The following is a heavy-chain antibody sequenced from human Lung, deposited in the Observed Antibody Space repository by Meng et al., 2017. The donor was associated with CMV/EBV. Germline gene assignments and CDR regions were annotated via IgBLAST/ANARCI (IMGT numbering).Heavy chain of an antibody. CDR3: AREQNYGDFYYYYYGLNV. CDR2: INPISGDT. CDR1: GYTFTDYY. D-gene: IGHD4-17*01. Sequence: SVKVSXKASGYTFTDYYIHWVRQAPGQGLEWMGWINPISGDTNFAQKFPGRVTLTRDTSINTAYMELSGLKSDDTAVYYCAREQNYGDFYYYYYGLNVWGQGTTVTVSS. V-gene: IGHV1-2*02. J-gene: IGHJ6*02.